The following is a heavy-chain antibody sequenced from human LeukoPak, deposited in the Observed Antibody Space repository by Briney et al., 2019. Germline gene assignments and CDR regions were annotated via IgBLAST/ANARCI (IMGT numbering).Heavy chain of an antibody. CDR1: GYTFTSYG. CDR3: ARVYDYVWGSYRYYFDH. V-gene: IGHV1-18*01. CDR2: ISAYNGNT. Sequence: ASVKVSCKASGYTFTSYGISWVRQAPGQGLEWMGWISAYNGNTNYAQKLQGRVTMTTDTSTSTAYMELRSLRSDDTAVYYCARVYDYVWGSYRYYFDHWGQGTLVTVSS. D-gene: IGHD3-16*02. J-gene: IGHJ4*02.